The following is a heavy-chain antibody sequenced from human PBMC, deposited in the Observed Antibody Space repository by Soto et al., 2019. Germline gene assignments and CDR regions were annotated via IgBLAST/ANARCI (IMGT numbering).Heavy chain of an antibody. V-gene: IGHV1-69*02. CDR3: ARHFPSGEGDY. D-gene: IGHD3-3*01. CDR2: IIPILGIA. J-gene: IGHJ4*02. CDR1: GYTFTSYY. Sequence: GALVKVSCKASGYTFTSYYMHWVRQAPGQGLEWMGRIIPILGIANYAQKFQGRVTITADKSTSTAYMELSSLRSEDTAVYYCARHFPSGEGDYWGQGTLVTVSS.